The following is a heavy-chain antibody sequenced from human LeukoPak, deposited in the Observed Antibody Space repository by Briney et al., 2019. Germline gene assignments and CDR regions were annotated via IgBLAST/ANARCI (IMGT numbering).Heavy chain of an antibody. CDR2: INHSGST. Sequence: SETLSLTCAVYGGSFSGYYWSWLRQPPGKGLEWIGEINHSGSTNYNPSLKSRVPISVDTSKNQFSLKLGSVTAADTAVYYCARGRITMVRGVRVFDYWGQGTLVTVSS. J-gene: IGHJ4*02. CDR1: GGSFSGYY. CDR3: ARGRITMVRGVRVFDY. D-gene: IGHD3-10*01. V-gene: IGHV4-34*01.